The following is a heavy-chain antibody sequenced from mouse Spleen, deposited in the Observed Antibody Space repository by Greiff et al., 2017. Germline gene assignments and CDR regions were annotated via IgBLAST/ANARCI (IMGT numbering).Heavy chain of an antibody. CDR3: ARTGYDGSYVVSWFAY. D-gene: IGHD1-1*02. CDR1: GFTFSDYG. Sequence: EVQVVESGGGLVKPGGSLKLSCAASGFTFSDYGMHWVRQAPEKGLEWVAYISSGSSTIYYADTVKGRFTISRDNAKNTLFLQMTSLRSEDTAMYYCARTGYDGSYVVSWFAYWGQGTLVTVSA. J-gene: IGHJ3*01. CDR2: ISSGSSTI. V-gene: IGHV5-17*01.